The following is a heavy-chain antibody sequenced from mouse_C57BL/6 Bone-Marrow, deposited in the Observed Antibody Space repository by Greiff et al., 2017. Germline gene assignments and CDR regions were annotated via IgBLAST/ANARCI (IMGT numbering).Heavy chain of an antibody. D-gene: IGHD1-1*01. J-gene: IGHJ2*01. CDR3: ANYSGSGNGYCDY. Sequence: QVQLQQSGAELAKPGASVKLSCKASGYTFTSYWMHWVKQRPGQGLEWIGYINPSSGYTKYNQKFKDKATLTANTSSSTAYMQLSRLTYEDSAVYYCANYSGSGNGYCDYWGQGPTLTVPS. CDR2: INPSSGYT. CDR1: GYTFTSYW. V-gene: IGHV1-7*01.